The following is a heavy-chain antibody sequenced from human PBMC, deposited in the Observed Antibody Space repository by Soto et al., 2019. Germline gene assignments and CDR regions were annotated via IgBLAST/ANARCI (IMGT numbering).Heavy chain of an antibody. V-gene: IGHV1-2*04. Sequence: QVQLVQSGAEVKKPGASVKVSCKASGYSFTDYHIHWVRQAPGQGLEWLGRINPKSGGTSTAQKFQGWVTMPTDTSITTASMELTRLTSDDTAIYYSARGDSTDCSNGVCSFFYNHDMDVWGQGTTVTVSS. CDR3: ARGDSTDCSNGVCSFFYNHDMDV. D-gene: IGHD2-8*01. J-gene: IGHJ6*02. CDR1: GYSFTDYH. CDR2: INPKSGGT.